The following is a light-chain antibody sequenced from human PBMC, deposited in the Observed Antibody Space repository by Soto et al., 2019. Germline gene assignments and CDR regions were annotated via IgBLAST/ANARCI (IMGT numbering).Light chain of an antibody. CDR2: GAS. V-gene: IGKV3-20*01. Sequence: EIVLTQSPGTLSLSPGERATLSCRASQSVSSSYLAWYDQKPGQAPRLLIYGASSRATGIPDRFSGSGSGTDFTLTISRLEPEDFAVYYCQQYGSSPLTFGGGTKVDI. CDR1: QSVSSSY. J-gene: IGKJ4*01. CDR3: QQYGSSPLT.